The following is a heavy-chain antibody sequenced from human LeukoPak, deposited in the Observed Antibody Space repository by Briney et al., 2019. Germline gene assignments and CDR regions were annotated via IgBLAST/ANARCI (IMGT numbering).Heavy chain of an antibody. CDR1: GGSISRGGHY. CDR3: ARERGNDYYGSGSYDY. V-gene: IGHV4-31*03. D-gene: IGHD3-10*01. Sequence: NPSETLSLTCTVSGGSISRGGHYWSWIRQHPGKGLEWIGYIYYSGSTSYNPSLKSRVTISVDTSKNQFSLKLSSVTAADTAVYYCARERGNDYYGSGSYDYWGQGTLVTVSS. J-gene: IGHJ4*02. CDR2: IYYSGST.